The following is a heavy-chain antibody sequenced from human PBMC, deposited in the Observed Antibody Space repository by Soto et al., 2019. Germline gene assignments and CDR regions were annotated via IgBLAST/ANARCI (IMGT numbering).Heavy chain of an antibody. CDR1: GSTFSSDA. Sequence: ASVKVSCNASGSTFSSDAMCWVRRAPRQRLEWMGWIIAGNGNTKYSQKFQGRVTITRDTSASKAYMELSSLRSEDTAVYYCARIVGYCSGSSCDYWGQGTLVPVAS. V-gene: IGHV1-3*01. CDR3: ARIVGYCSGSSCDY. CDR2: IIAGNGNT. D-gene: IGHD2-15*01. J-gene: IGHJ4*02.